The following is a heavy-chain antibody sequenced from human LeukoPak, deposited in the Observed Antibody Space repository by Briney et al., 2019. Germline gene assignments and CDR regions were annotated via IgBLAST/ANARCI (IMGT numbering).Heavy chain of an antibody. V-gene: IGHV3-73*01. CDR3: GASLKTYCSGGKCHSDYYYYGMDV. J-gene: IGHJ6*02. Sequence: GGSLRLSCAASGFTFSGSAIHWVRQASGKGLEWVGRIRSKANTYATAYAASVEGRFTISRDDSKNTAFLQMNALKTEDSAVYYCGASLKTYCSGGKCHSDYYYYGMDVWGHGTTVTVSS. D-gene: IGHD2-15*01. CDR2: IRSKANTYAT. CDR1: GFTFSGSA.